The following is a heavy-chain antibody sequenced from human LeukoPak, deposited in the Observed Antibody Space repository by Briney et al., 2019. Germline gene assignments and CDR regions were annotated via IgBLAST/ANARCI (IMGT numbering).Heavy chain of an antibody. CDR2: TNNDGSYT. Sequence: GGSLRLSCVASRFTLSSYWMNWVRQAPGKGLVWVARTNNDGSYTDYADSVKGRFTISRDNAKNSLYLQMNSLRAEDTAVYYCATPMGDYDFWSGYYSYYFDYWGQGTLVTVSS. D-gene: IGHD3-3*01. V-gene: IGHV3-74*01. J-gene: IGHJ4*02. CDR1: RFTLSSYW. CDR3: ATPMGDYDFWSGYYSYYFDY.